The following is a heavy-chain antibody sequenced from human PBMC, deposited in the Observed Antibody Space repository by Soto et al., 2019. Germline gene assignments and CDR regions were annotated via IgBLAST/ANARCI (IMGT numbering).Heavy chain of an antibody. CDR2: ISTYNGNT. D-gene: IGHD6-6*01. V-gene: IGHV1-18*01. CDR1: GYTFTTYG. J-gene: IGHJ5*02. Sequence: ASVKVSYKASGYTFTTYGISWVRQAPGQGLEWMGWISTYNGNTNYAQKLQGRVIMTTDTSTSTAHMDLRSLRSDDTAVYYCARKYSGSSWFDPWGQGTLVTVSS. CDR3: ARKYSGSSWFDP.